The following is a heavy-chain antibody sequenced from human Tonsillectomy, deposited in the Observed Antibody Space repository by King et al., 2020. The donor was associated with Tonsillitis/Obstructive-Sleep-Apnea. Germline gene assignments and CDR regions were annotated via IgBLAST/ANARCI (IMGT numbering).Heavy chain of an antibody. CDR2: IYFSGST. CDR1: GGSISSGGYY. CDR3: ARVSPYYYDSSGYYDY. V-gene: IGHV4-31*03. J-gene: IGHJ4*02. D-gene: IGHD3-22*01. Sequence: QLQESGPGLVKPSQTLSLTCTVSGGSISSGGYYWSWIRQHPGEGLEWIGYIYFSGSTYYNPSLKSRATISVDTSKNQFSLKLSSVTAADTAVYYCARVSPYYYDSSGYYDYWGQGTLVTVSS.